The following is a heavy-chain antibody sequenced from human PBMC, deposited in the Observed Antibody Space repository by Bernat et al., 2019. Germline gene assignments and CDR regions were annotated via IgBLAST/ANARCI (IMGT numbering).Heavy chain of an antibody. J-gene: IGHJ4*02. V-gene: IGHV4-39*02. CDR3: GREVAASDGYIY. Sequence: QLQLQESGPGLVKPSETLSLSCSVSGGSIYTSTYYWGWIRPPPGQGLEWIGSIYNTGITYSNPSLRSRVTISVDTFNNQFSLKLTSVSAADTAVYYCGREVAASDGYIYWGQGILVTVSS. CDR2: IYNTGIT. CDR1: GGSIYTSTYY. D-gene: IGHD5-24*01.